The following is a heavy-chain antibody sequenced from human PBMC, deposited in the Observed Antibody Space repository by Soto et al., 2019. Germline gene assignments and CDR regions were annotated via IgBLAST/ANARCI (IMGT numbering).Heavy chain of an antibody. CDR1: GFTFSSYA. J-gene: IGHJ4*02. Sequence: SLRLSCAASGFTFSSYAMHWVRQAPGKGLEWVAVISYDGSNKYYADSVKGRFTISRDNSKNTLYLQMNSLRAEDTAVYYCVRAIVVVTAATDYWGRGTMVTVSS. CDR3: VRAIVVVTAATDY. D-gene: IGHD2-21*02. V-gene: IGHV3-30-3*01. CDR2: ISYDGSNK.